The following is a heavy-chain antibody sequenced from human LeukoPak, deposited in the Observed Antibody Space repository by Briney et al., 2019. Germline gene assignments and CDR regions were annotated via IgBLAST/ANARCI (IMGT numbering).Heavy chain of an antibody. D-gene: IGHD4-17*01. CDR3: TTEDYGDYVPDY. J-gene: IGHJ4*02. V-gene: IGHV3-15*01. CDR1: GFTFSKAW. Sequence: GGSLRLSWAASGFTFSKAWMSWVRQAPGKGLEWVGQIKSKTDGGTTDYAAPVKGRFTISRDDSKNSLYLLMNSLKTEDTAVYYCTTEDYGDYVPDYWGQGTLVTVSS. CDR2: IKSKTDGGTT.